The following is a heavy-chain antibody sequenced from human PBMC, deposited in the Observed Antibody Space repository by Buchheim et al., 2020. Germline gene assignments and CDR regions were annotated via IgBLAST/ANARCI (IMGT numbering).Heavy chain of an antibody. J-gene: IGHJ4*02. V-gene: IGHV3-33*06. Sequence: QVQLVESGGGVVQPGTSLRVSCVASGFTFSDHGIHWVRQAPGKGLEWLAIIWDDGSYKKYIDSVKGRFTISRDNYKNTVYLEMNNLRVEDTGTYFCAKDWTGWPGYYFDSWGQGT. D-gene: IGHD3/OR15-3a*01. CDR2: IWDDGSYK. CDR1: GFTFSDHG. CDR3: AKDWTGWPGYYFDS.